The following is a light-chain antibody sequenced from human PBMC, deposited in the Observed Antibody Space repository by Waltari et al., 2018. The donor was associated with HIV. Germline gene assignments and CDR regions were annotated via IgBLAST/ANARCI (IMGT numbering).Light chain of an antibody. CDR3: AAWDDSLNGRYV. CDR1: SSNIGRPA. V-gene: IGLV1-44*01. CDR2: ASN. Sequence: QSGLTQPPSASGTPGQRVTISCSGSSSNIGRPAVHWYQHFPGAAPRLLIYASNQRSSWVPDRFSGSKSGTSASLAISGLQSEDEADYYCAAWDDSLNGRYVFGTGTKVTVL. J-gene: IGLJ1*01.